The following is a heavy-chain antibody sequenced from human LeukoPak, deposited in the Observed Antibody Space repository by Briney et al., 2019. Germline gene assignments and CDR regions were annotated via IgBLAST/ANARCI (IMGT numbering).Heavy chain of an antibody. CDR1: GGTFSSYA. Sequence: SVKVSCKASGGTFSSYAISWVRQAPGQGLEWMGGIIPIFGTANYAQKFQGRVTITADKSTSTAYMELSSLRSEDTAVYYCATGSSGWYGPNAPFDPWGQGTLVTVSS. V-gene: IGHV1-69*06. J-gene: IGHJ5*02. CDR2: IIPIFGTA. CDR3: ATGSSGWYGPNAPFDP. D-gene: IGHD6-19*01.